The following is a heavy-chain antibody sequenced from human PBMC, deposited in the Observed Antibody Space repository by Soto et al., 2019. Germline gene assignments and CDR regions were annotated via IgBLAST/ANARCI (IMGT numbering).Heavy chain of an antibody. J-gene: IGHJ4*02. CDR2: IIPILGIA. V-gene: IGHV1-69*02. CDR3: ARGRPGIAASHDY. Sequence: SVKVSCKASGGTFSSYTISWVRQAPGQGLEWMGRIIPILGIANYAQKFQGRVTITADKSTSTAYMELSSLRSEDTAVYYCARGRPGIAASHDYWGQGTLVTVSS. D-gene: IGHD6-13*01. CDR1: GGTFSSYT.